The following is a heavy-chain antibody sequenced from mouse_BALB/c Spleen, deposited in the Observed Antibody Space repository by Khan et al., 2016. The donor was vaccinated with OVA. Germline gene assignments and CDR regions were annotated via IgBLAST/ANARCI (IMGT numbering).Heavy chain of an antibody. Sequence: QVQLQQSGAELVRPGVSVKISCKGSGYTFTDFAMHWVKQSHAKSLEWIGVISTYYGDADYNQKLKGKATMTVDKSSSTAYMELARLTSEDSASWYCSRGSGKSRFAYWGQGTLVTVSA. D-gene: IGHD1-3*01. CDR2: ISTYYGDA. J-gene: IGHJ3*01. CDR3: SRGSGKSRFAY. CDR1: GYTFTDFA. V-gene: IGHV1S137*01.